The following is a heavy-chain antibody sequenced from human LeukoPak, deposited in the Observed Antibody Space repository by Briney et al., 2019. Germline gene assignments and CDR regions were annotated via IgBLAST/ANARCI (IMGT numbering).Heavy chain of an antibody. J-gene: IGHJ5*02. CDR3: ASPMVRGVNRWFDP. Sequence: GGSLRLSCAASGFTFSSYAMHWVRQAPGKGLEWVAVISYDGSNKYYADSVKGRFTISRDNSKNTLCLQMNSLRAEDTAVYYCASPMVRGVNRWFDPWGQGTLVTVSS. CDR2: ISYDGSNK. V-gene: IGHV3-30*04. CDR1: GFTFSSYA. D-gene: IGHD3-10*01.